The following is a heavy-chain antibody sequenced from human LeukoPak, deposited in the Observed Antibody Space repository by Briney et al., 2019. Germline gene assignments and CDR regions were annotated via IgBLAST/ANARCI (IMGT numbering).Heavy chain of an antibody. CDR2: ILPNSGDT. D-gene: IGHD2-2*01. V-gene: IGHV1-2*02. J-gene: IGHJ4*02. Sequence: ASVKVSCKASGYTFPVYYIHWLRQDPGEGLEWVGWILPNSGDTFYAQRFRGRVTMTSDTSINTAYMDLNKLTSDDTAVYFCARPSHELVSAAPFDYWGQGTLVTVSS. CDR1: GYTFPVYY. CDR3: ARPSHELVSAAPFDY.